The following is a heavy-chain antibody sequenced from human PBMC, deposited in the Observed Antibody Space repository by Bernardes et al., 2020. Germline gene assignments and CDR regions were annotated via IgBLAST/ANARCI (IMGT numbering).Heavy chain of an antibody. Sequence: SETLSLTCAVSGYSISSGYYWGWIRQPPGKGLEWIGYISDSGSTNYHPSLNSRVTISVDRSKNQLSLKLTSVTAADTAVYYCARVTYRSNYGDSYYYYYGMDVWGQGTTVTVSS. CDR3: ARVTYRSNYGDSYYYYYGMDV. V-gene: IGHV4-61*01. J-gene: IGHJ6*02. CDR2: ISDSGST. D-gene: IGHD4-17*01. CDR1: GYSISSGYY.